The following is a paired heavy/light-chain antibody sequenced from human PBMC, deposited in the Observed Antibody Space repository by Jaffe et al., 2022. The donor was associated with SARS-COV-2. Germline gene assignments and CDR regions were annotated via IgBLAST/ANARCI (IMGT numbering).Light chain of an antibody. CDR1: SSDVGGYNY. V-gene: IGLV2-14*01. CDR2: EVS. J-gene: IGLJ2*01. CDR3: SSYTSSSTVV. Sequence: QSALTQPASVSGSPGQSITISCTGTSSDVGGYNYVSWYQQHPGKAPKLMIYEVSNRPSGVPDRFSGSKSGNTASLTISGLQAEDEADYYCSSYTSSSTVVFGGGTKLTVL.
Heavy chain of an antibody. CDR2: IYSGGST. D-gene: IGHD3-9*01. Sequence: EVQLVESGGGLVQPGGSLRLSCAASGFTVSSNYMSWVRQAPGKGLEWVSVIYSGGSTYYADSVKGRFTISRHNSKNTLYLQMNSLRAEDTAVYYCARGGYDILTGYRGSRYYYGMDVWGQGTTVTVSS. CDR3: ARGGYDILTGYRGSRYYYGMDV. J-gene: IGHJ6*02. CDR1: GFTVSSNY. V-gene: IGHV3-53*04.